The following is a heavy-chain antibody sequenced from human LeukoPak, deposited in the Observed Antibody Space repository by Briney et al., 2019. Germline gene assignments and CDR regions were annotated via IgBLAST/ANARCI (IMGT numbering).Heavy chain of an antibody. Sequence: GGSLRLSCVASGFTFSSYSMNWVRQAPGRGLEWVSSISSSSTYIYYADSVKGRLTISRDNANNSLSLQMNSLSAEDTAVYYCARAPRFSSASFDAFDIWGQGTMVTVSS. CDR1: GFTFSSYS. V-gene: IGHV3-21*01. J-gene: IGHJ3*02. CDR2: ISSSSTYI. D-gene: IGHD2-2*01. CDR3: ARAPRFSSASFDAFDI.